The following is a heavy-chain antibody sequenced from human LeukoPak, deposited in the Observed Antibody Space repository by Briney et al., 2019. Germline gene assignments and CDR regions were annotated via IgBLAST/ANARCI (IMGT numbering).Heavy chain of an antibody. CDR3: ARSAEHCNNGVCFTDYYMDV. CDR2: INPNSGDT. J-gene: IGHJ6*03. V-gene: IGHV1-2*06. D-gene: IGHD2-8*01. CDR1: GYTFTGSY. Sequence: ASVKVSCKASGYTFTGSYIHWVRQAPGQGLEWMGRINPNSGDTNYPQKFQGRVTMTRDTSIITAYMELNSPTSDDTAVYFCARSAEHCNNGVCFTDYYMDVWGKGTTVTVSS.